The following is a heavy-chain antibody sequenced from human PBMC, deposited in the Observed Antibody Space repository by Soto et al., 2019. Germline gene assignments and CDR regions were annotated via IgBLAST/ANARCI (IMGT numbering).Heavy chain of an antibody. CDR3: ARVIDSLTGYYYYYYLDV. CDR2: IYHSGST. J-gene: IGHJ6*03. Sequence: PSVTLSLTSAVSSGSISSINWRRWVRQPPGKGLEWIGEIYHSGSTNYNPSLKSRVTISVDKSKNQFSLKLSSVTAADTAVYYWARVIDSLTGYYYYYYLDVWGKGTTVTVSS. CDR1: SGSISSINW. V-gene: IGHV4-4*02. D-gene: IGHD3-9*01.